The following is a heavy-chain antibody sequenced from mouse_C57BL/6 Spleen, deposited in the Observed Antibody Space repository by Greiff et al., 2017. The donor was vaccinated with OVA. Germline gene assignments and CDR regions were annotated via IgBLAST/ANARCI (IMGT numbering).Heavy chain of an antibody. Sequence: VKLVESGPGLVQPSQSLSITCTVSGFSLTSYGVHWVRQSPGKGLEWLGVIWSGGSTDYNAAFISRLSISKDNSKSQVFFKMNSLQADDTAIYYCARGEGMDYYAMDYWGQGTSVTVSS. V-gene: IGHV2-2*01. CDR2: IWSGGST. CDR1: GFSLTSYG. D-gene: IGHD2-10*02. J-gene: IGHJ4*01. CDR3: ARGEGMDYYAMDY.